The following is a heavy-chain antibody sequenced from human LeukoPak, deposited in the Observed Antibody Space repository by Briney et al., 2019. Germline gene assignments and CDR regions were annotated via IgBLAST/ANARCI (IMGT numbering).Heavy chain of an antibody. CDR2: ISYDGSNK. V-gene: IGHV3-30-3*01. Sequence: GRSLRLSCAASGFTLSTYAMHWVRQAPGKGLEWVAVISYDGSNKYYADSVKGRFTISRDNSKNTMYLQMNSLRAEDTAVYYCARVPSGTLNLDPYFDYWGQGTLVTVSS. CDR3: ARVPSGTLNLDPYFDY. CDR1: GFTLSTYA. D-gene: IGHD1-1*01. J-gene: IGHJ4*02.